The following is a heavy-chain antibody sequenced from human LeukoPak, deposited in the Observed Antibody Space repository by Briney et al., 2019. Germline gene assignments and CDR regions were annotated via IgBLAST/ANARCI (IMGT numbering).Heavy chain of an antibody. D-gene: IGHD3-10*01. J-gene: IGHJ6*03. V-gene: IGHV3-30*02. CDR2: IRYDASNK. CDR1: GFTFSSHG. CDR3: AKMCYGSGSFYYCMDV. Sequence: GGSLRLSCAAFGFTFSSHGMHWVRQAPGKGLEWVALIRYDASNKYYADSVKGRFTISRDNSKNTLYLQMNSLRGEDTAVYYCAKMCYGSGSFYYCMDVWGKGTTVTVSS.